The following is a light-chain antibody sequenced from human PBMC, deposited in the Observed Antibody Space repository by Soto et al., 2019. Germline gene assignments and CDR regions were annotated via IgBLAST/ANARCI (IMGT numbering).Light chain of an antibody. CDR1: LSLSSY. CDR3: QQYDNWPWT. Sequence: EVVLTQFHATLSLSPGDRAILSCLASLSLSSYFTWYQHKPGQAPRLLIYGASTRATGFPARFSGSGSGTDFTLTISSLQSEDFAVYYCQQYDNWPWTFGQGTKVDNK. CDR2: GAS. J-gene: IGKJ1*01. V-gene: IGKV3-15*01.